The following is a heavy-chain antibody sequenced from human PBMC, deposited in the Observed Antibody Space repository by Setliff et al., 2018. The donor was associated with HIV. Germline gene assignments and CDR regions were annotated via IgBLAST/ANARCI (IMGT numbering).Heavy chain of an antibody. CDR1: GYTFTDYY. V-gene: IGHV1-69-2*01. J-gene: IGHJ4*02. D-gene: IGHD3-10*01. Sequence: RASVMVSCKASGYTFTDYYMHWVQQAPAEGLEWMGRLDPKNGDTIYAEKLRGRVTITADTSTDTAYMELGSLRSEDTAIYYCATLDYYGSATYNLALHYWGQGTLVTVSS. CDR2: LDPKNGDT. CDR3: ATLDYYGSATYNLALHY.